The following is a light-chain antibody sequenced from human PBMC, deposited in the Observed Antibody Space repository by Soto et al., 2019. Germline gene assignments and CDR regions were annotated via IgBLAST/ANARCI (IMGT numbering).Light chain of an antibody. V-gene: IGLV2-18*02. CDR3: NSYTISGTYV. J-gene: IGLJ1*01. Sequence: QSALTQPPSVSGSPGQSVAISCIGDSSDVGSYNRVSWYQQSPGTAPKLIIYEVTTRPSGVPDRFSGSKSGNTASLPISGLQAEDEADYYCNSYTISGTYVFGTGTELTVL. CDR2: EVT. CDR1: SSDVGSYNR.